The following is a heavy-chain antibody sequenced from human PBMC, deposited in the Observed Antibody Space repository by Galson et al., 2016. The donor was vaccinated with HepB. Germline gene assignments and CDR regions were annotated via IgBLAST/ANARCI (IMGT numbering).Heavy chain of an antibody. CDR2: MSDSGGST. Sequence: SLRLSCAASGFTFDNHWMHWVRQAPGKGLEWVSAMSDSGGSTYYADSVKGRFTISRDNSKNTLYLQMNGLGAEDTAIYYCAVRYSSIWYFQHWGRGTLVSVSS. J-gene: IGHJ1*01. D-gene: IGHD6-13*01. V-gene: IGHV3-23*01. CDR1: GFTFDNHW. CDR3: AVRYSSIWYFQH.